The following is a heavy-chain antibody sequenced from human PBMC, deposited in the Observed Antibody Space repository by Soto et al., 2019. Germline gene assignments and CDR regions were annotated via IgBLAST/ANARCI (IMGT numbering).Heavy chain of an antibody. Sequence: ASVKVSCKASGYTFTSYYMHWVRQAPGQGLEWMGIINPSGGSTSYAQKFQGRVTMTRDTSTNTVYMELSSLRSEDTAVYYCARVPPYSQPKSNWFDPWGQGTLVTVSS. CDR1: GYTFTSYY. CDR2: INPSGGST. D-gene: IGHD5-18*01. V-gene: IGHV1-46*01. J-gene: IGHJ5*02. CDR3: ARVPPYSQPKSNWFDP.